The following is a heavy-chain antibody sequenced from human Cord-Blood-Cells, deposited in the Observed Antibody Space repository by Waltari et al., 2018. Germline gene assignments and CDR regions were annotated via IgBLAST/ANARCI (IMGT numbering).Heavy chain of an antibody. CDR2: ISGSGGST. CDR1: GFTFSSYA. D-gene: IGHD3-3*01. Sequence: EVQLLESGGGLVQPGGSLRLSCAASGFTFSSYAMSWVRQAPGKGLEWVSAISGSGGSTYYADSVKGRFTISRDNSKNTLDLQMNSLGAEDTAVYYWAKSHRRITIFGVVTDDFDYWGQGTLVTVSS. V-gene: IGHV3-23*01. CDR3: AKSHRRITIFGVVTDDFDY. J-gene: IGHJ4*02.